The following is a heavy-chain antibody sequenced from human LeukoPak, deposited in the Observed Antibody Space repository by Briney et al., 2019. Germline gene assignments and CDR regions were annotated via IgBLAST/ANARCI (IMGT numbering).Heavy chain of an antibody. CDR3: ASVVVVAATNWFDY. CDR2: VYYSGSS. CDR1: GGSISSYY. J-gene: IGHJ4*02. D-gene: IGHD2-15*01. Sequence: PSETLSLTCTVSGGSISSYYWSWIRQPPEKGLEWIGYVYYSGSSNYNPSLKSRVTISVDTSKNQFSLKLTSVTAADTAVYYCASVVVVAATNWFDYWGQGTLVTVSS. V-gene: IGHV4-59*01.